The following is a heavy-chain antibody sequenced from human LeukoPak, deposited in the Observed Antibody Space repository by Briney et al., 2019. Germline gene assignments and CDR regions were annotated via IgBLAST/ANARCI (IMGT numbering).Heavy chain of an antibody. CDR3: AGQDFRYYYGSGSENGDY. CDR1: GGSISSYY. Sequence: SETLSLTCTVSGGSISSYYWSWIRQPAGKGLEWIGRIYTSGSTNYNPPLKSRVTMSVDTSKNQFSLKLSSVTAADTAVYYCAGQDFRYYYGSGSENGDYWGQGTLVTVSS. J-gene: IGHJ4*02. D-gene: IGHD3-10*01. V-gene: IGHV4-4*07. CDR2: IYTSGST.